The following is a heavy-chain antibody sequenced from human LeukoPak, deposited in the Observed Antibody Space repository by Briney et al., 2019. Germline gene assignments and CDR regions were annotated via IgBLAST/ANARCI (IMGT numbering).Heavy chain of an antibody. D-gene: IGHD2-8*01. CDR2: IYTSGST. V-gene: IGHV4-61*02. CDR1: GGSMSSGSHY. Sequence: PSETPSLTCTVSGGSMSSGSHYWSWIRQPAGKGLEWIGRIYTSGSTNYNPSLKSRVTISVDTSKNQFSLKLSSVTAADTAVYYCPRDLCTNGVCYDAFDIWGQGTMVNVSS. J-gene: IGHJ3*02. CDR3: PRDLCTNGVCYDAFDI.